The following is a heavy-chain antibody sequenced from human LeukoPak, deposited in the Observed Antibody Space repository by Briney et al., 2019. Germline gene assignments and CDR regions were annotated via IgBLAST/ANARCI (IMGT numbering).Heavy chain of an antibody. CDR1: GYTFTGYY. V-gene: IGHV1-2*02. CDR2: INPNSGGT. CDR3: ARDDRSGYSTSIWFHP. D-gene: IGHD3-22*01. Sequence: ASVKVSCTASGYTFTGYYMHWVRQAPGQGLEWMGWINPNSGGTTYAKKCQGRVTMTRAKTISTAYMELSRLRSDDTAVHYCARDDRSGYSTSIWFHPWGEGTLVSVSS. J-gene: IGHJ5*02.